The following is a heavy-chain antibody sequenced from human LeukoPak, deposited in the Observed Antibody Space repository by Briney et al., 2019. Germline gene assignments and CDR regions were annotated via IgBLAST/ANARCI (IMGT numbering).Heavy chain of an antibody. Sequence: GGSLRLSCAASGFIFSSYNMNWVRQAPGKGLEWVSYISSSSSTIYYADSVKGRFTISRDNAKNSLYLQMNSLRAEDTAVYYCARDQWFGDPHPYYFDYWGQGTLVTVSS. CDR2: ISSSSSTI. D-gene: IGHD3-10*01. CDR1: GFIFSSYN. CDR3: ARDQWFGDPHPYYFDY. J-gene: IGHJ4*02. V-gene: IGHV3-48*04.